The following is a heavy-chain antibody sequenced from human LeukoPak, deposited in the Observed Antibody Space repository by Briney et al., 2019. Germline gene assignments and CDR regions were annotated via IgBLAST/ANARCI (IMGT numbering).Heavy chain of an antibody. J-gene: IGHJ5*02. Sequence: ASVRVACKVSGYTLTELSMHWVRQAPGKGLEWMGGFDPEDGETIYAQKFQGRVTMTEDTSTDTAYMELSSLRSEDTAVYYCATSYSSGFDPWGQGTLVTVSS. CDR1: GYTLTELS. D-gene: IGHD6-25*01. CDR3: ATSYSSGFDP. CDR2: FDPEDGET. V-gene: IGHV1-24*01.